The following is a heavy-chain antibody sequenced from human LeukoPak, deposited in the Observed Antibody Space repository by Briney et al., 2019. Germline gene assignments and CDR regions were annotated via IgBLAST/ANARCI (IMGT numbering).Heavy chain of an antibody. CDR1: GGTFSSYA. V-gene: IGHV1-69*04. J-gene: IGHJ3*02. Sequence: SVKVSCKASGGTFSSYAISWVRQAPGQGLEWMGRIIPILGIANYAQKFPGRVTITADKSTSTAYMELSSLRSEDTAVYYCALTTVTTAAFDIWGQGTMVTVSS. CDR2: IIPILGIA. CDR3: ALTTVTTAAFDI. D-gene: IGHD4-17*01.